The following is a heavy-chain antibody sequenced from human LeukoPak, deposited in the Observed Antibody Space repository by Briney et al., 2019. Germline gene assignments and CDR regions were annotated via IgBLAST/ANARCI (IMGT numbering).Heavy chain of an antibody. CDR2: IIPIFGTA. V-gene: IGHV1-69*05. CDR3: GRKAGDCGGGSCYSIDY. J-gene: IGHJ4*02. Sequence: SVKVSCEAFGGSFISEAISWVRQAPGQGLEWMGGIIPIFGTANYAQKFQGRVTITTDESTNTAYMEVSSLRSEDTAVYYCGRKAGDCGGGSCYSIDYWGQGTLVTVSS. D-gene: IGHD2-15*01. CDR1: GGSFISEA.